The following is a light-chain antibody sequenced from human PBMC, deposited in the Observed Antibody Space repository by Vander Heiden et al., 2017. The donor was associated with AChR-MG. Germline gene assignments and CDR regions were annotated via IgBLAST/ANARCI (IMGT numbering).Light chain of an antibody. CDR1: QSISSY. Sequence: DIQMTQSPSSLPASVGDRVTITCRASQSISSYLNWYQQKPGKAPKLLIYAASSLQSGVPSRFSGSGSGTDFTLTISSLQPEDFATYYCQQSYSTLMYTFGQGTKREIK. J-gene: IGKJ2*01. V-gene: IGKV1-39*01. CDR2: AAS. CDR3: QQSYSTLMYT.